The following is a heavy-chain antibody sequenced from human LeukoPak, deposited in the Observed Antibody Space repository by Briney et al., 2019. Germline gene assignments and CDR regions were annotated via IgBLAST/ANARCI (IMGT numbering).Heavy chain of an antibody. J-gene: IGHJ6*03. D-gene: IGHD5-12*01. V-gene: IGHV4-61*02. Sequence: SETLSLTCTVSGGSISSGSYYWSWIRQPAGKGLEWIGRIYTSGSTNYNPSLKSRVTISVDTSKKQFSLKLSSVTAADTAVYYCARRNSGYDLDYYYYMDVWGKGTTVTISS. CDR2: IYTSGST. CDR1: GGSISSGSYY. CDR3: ARRNSGYDLDYYYYMDV.